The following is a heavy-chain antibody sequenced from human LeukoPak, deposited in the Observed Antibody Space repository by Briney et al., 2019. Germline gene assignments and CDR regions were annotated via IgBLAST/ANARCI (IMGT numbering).Heavy chain of an antibody. Sequence: ASVKVSCKASGYTFTGYYMHWVRQAPGQGLEWMGWINPNSGGTNYAQKFQGRVTMTRDTSISTAYMELSRLRSDDTAVYYCARDEMATFDAFDMWGQGTMVTVSS. J-gene: IGHJ3*02. CDR3: ARDEMATFDAFDM. D-gene: IGHD2-8*01. CDR2: INPNSGGT. CDR1: GYTFTGYY. V-gene: IGHV1-2*02.